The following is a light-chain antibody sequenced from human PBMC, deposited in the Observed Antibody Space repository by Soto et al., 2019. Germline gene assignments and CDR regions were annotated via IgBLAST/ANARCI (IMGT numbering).Light chain of an antibody. CDR3: QQYGSSPTIT. V-gene: IGKV3-20*01. CDR2: GAS. CDR1: QSVSSSY. J-gene: IGKJ5*01. Sequence: EIVLTQSPGTLSLSPGERARLSCRASQSVSSSYLAWYQQKPGQAPRLLIYGASSRATGIPDRFSGSGSGTDFTLTITRLEPEDFAVYYCQQYGSSPTITFGQGTRLETK.